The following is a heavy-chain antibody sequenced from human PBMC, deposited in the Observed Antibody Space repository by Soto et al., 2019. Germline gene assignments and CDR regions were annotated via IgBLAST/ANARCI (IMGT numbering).Heavy chain of an antibody. CDR1: GSTFGNND. J-gene: IGHJ5*02. V-gene: IGHV1-8*01. Sequence: XSVKVSCRCSGSTFGNNDIRLVRQATGQGLEWMGWMNPNSGNTGYAQKFQGRVSMTRNTSITTAYLELSSLRSDDTAIYYCARMATSGTLKWFDTWGQGTLVTVSS. CDR2: MNPNSGNT. CDR3: ARMATSGTLKWFDT.